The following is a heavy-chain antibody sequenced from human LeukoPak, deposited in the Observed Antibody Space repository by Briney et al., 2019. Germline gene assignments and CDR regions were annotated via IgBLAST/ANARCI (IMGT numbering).Heavy chain of an antibody. D-gene: IGHD3-22*01. CDR1: GVTLSPYW. CDR3: AKGVDYYGSGGYYEGFDS. V-gene: IGHV3-23*01. CDR2: ISGSGGRT. J-gene: IGHJ4*02. Sequence: GGSLRLSCTASGVTLSPYWMAWVRQAPGKGLDWVSAISGSGGRTYYADSVKGRFTISRDNSKNTVYLQLNSLRVEDTAVYYCAKGVDYYGSGGYYEGFDSWGQGTLVTVSS.